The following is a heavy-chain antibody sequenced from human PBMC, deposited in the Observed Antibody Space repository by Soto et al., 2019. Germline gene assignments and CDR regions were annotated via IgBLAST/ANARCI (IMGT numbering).Heavy chain of an antibody. CDR1: GYTFTGYY. V-gene: IGHV1-46*03. J-gene: IGHJ4*02. CDR2: INPSGGST. D-gene: IGHD1-20*01. Sequence: ASVKVSCKASGYTFTGYYMHWVRQAPGQGLEWMGIINPSGGSTSYAQKFQGRVTMTRDTSTSTVYMELSSLRSEDTAVYYCARADKWNEEGYENFDYWGQGTLVTVSS. CDR3: ARADKWNEEGYENFDY.